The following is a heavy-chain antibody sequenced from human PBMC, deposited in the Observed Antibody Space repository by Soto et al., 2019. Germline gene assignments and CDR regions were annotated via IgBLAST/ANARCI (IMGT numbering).Heavy chain of an antibody. Sequence: SLRLSCAASGFTFSSYGMNWVRQAPGKGLEWVAVISYDGSNKYYADSVKGRFTISRDNSKNTLYLQMNSLRAEDTAVYYCAKDRFYYYYGMDVWGQGTTVTVSS. CDR3: AKDRFYYYYGMDV. J-gene: IGHJ6*02. V-gene: IGHV3-30*18. CDR1: GFTFSSYG. CDR2: ISYDGSNK. D-gene: IGHD3-16*01.